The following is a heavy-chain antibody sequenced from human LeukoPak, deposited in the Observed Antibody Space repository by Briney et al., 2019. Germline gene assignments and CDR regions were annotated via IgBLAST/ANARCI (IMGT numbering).Heavy chain of an antibody. D-gene: IGHD3-22*01. J-gene: IGHJ4*02. CDR2: INAGNGNT. CDR3: ARARFRTHYYDSSGYFGY. Sequence: ASVKVSCKASGYTFTSYAMHWVRQAPGQRPEWMGWINAGNGNTKYSQKFQGRVTITRDTSASTAYMELSSLRSEDTAVYYCARARFRTHYYDSSGYFGYWGQGTLVTVSS. CDR1: GYTFTSYA. V-gene: IGHV1-3*01.